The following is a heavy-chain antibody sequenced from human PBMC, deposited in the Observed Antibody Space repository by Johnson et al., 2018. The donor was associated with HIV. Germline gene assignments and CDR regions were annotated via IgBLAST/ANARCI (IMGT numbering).Heavy chain of an antibody. Sequence: VQLVESGGGLVQPGRSLRLSCAASGFTFDDYAMHWVRQAPGKGLEWVSGISWNSGSIGYADSVKGRFTISRDNAKNSLYLQMNSLRAEDTGVYYCAKPQLLADDIFNFWGQGTMVIVSS. V-gene: IGHV3-9*01. CDR2: ISWNSGSI. CDR1: GFTFDDYA. D-gene: IGHD6-19*01. CDR3: AKPQLLADDIFNF. J-gene: IGHJ3*01.